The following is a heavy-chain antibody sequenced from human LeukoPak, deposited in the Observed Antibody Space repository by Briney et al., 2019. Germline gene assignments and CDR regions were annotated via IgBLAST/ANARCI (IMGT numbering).Heavy chain of an antibody. Sequence: GGSLRLSCAVSGLFVSSDYMTWVRQAPGKGLEWVSLIYSGGKTYYTDSVKGRFTISRDNSNKTLFLQMNGLRAEDRAVYYCARVRGDSRGNAFDIWGQGTMVTVS. D-gene: IGHD2-15*01. J-gene: IGHJ3*02. V-gene: IGHV3-53*01. CDR1: GLFVSSDY. CDR2: IYSGGKT. CDR3: ARVRGDSRGNAFDI.